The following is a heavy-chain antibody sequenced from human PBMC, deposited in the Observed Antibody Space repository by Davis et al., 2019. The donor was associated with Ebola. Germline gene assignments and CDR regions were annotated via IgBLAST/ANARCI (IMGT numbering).Heavy chain of an antibody. CDR2: IYYSGST. J-gene: IGHJ4*02. V-gene: IGHV4-30-4*02. D-gene: IGHD1-26*01. CDR3: ATSRSYYVIDQ. CDR1: GGSISSGDYY. Sequence: PSETLSLTCTVSGGSISSGDYYWSWIRQPPGKGLEWIGYIYYSGSTYYNPSLKSRVTISVDTSKNQFSLRLSSVTAADTAVYYCATSRSYYVIDQWGQGTLVTVSS.